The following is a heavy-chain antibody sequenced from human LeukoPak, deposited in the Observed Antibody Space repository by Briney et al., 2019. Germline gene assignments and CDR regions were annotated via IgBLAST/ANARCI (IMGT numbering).Heavy chain of an antibody. D-gene: IGHD2-2*01. Sequence: GGSLRLSCAASGFTFSSYSMNWVRQAPGKGLEWVSYISSSSSTIYCADSVKGRFTISRDNARNSLYLQMNSLRDEDTAVYYCASSDIVVVPAASHFDYWGQGTLVTVSS. J-gene: IGHJ4*02. CDR2: ISSSSSTI. CDR1: GFTFSSYS. CDR3: ASSDIVVVPAASHFDY. V-gene: IGHV3-48*02.